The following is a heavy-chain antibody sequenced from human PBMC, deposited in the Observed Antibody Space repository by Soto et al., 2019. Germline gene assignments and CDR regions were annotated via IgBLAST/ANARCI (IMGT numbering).Heavy chain of an antibody. Sequence: SETLSLTCTVSGGSISSYYWSWIRQPPGKGLEWIGYIYYSGSTNYNPSLKSRVTISVDTSKNQFSLKLSSVTAADTAVYYCAKYYGPAAIFDYWGQGTLVTVSS. CDR3: AKYYGPAAIFDY. J-gene: IGHJ4*02. CDR2: IYYSGST. D-gene: IGHD2-2*02. CDR1: GGSISSYY. V-gene: IGHV4-59*01.